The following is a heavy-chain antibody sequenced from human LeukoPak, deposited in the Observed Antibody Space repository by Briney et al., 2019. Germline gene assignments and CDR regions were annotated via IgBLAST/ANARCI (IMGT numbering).Heavy chain of an antibody. J-gene: IGHJ4*02. CDR1: GFTFSSYA. Sequence: GGSLRLSCAASGFTFSSYAMHWVRQAPGKGLEWVAVISYDGSNKYYADSVKGRFTISRDNSKNTLYLQMNSLRAEDTAVYYCASPNPVDTAMVGWGQGTLVTVSS. CDR3: ASPNPVDTAMVG. D-gene: IGHD5-18*01. V-gene: IGHV3-30-3*01. CDR2: ISYDGSNK.